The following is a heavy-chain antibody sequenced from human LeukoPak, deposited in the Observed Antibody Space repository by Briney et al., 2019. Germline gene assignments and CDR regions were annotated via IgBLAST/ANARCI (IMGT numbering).Heavy chain of an antibody. CDR1: GFTVSSNY. J-gene: IGHJ5*02. Sequence: GGSLRLSCAASGFTVSSNYMSWVRQAPGKGLEWVSVIYSGGSTDYADSVKGRFTISRDNSKSTLYLQMNSLRAEDTAVYYCARYQLGQLSNWFDPWGQGTLVTVSS. V-gene: IGHV3-53*01. CDR3: ARYQLGQLSNWFDP. CDR2: IYSGGST. D-gene: IGHD1-1*01.